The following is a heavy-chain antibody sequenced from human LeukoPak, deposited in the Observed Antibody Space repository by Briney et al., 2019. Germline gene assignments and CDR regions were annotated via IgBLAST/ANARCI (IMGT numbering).Heavy chain of an antibody. CDR3: ARAEATYYYGSGSYYYFDY. CDR1: GGSFSSSSYY. Sequence: PSETLSLTXTVSGGSFSSSSYYWGCIRQPPGKGLEGIGSIYYSGSTYYNPSLKSRVTISVNTSKNQFSLKLSSVTAADTAVYCCARAEATYYYGSGSYYYFDYWGQGTLVTVSS. CDR2: IYYSGST. D-gene: IGHD3-10*01. V-gene: IGHV4-39*01. J-gene: IGHJ4*02.